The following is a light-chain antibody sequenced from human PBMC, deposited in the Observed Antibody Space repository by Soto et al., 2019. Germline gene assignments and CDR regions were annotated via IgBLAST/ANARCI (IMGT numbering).Light chain of an antibody. V-gene: IGKV1-39*01. CDR1: QDMNVY. CDR3: QHGYVAPYS. CDR2: SAS. Sequence: DIQVTQSPSSVSASIGDTVTITCRASQDMNVYLNWYQQQPGEVPKLLIYSASTLHNGVPSRFTGSGSETDVTLTSASLQPEDFATYYCQHGYVAPYSFGQGTKLDI. J-gene: IGKJ2*03.